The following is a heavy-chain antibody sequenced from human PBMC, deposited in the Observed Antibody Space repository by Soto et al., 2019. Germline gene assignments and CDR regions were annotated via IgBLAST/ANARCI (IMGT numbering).Heavy chain of an antibody. V-gene: IGHV4-31*03. CDR2: IYYSGST. Sequence: SETLSLTCTVSGGSISSGGYHWSWIRQHPGKGLEWIGYIYYSGSTYYNPSLKSRVTISVDTSKNQFSLKLSSVTAADTAVYYCARSSLAGYYFRGGFDPWGQGTLVTVSS. CDR1: GGSISSGGYH. D-gene: IGHD3-9*01. J-gene: IGHJ5*02. CDR3: ARSSLAGYYFRGGFDP.